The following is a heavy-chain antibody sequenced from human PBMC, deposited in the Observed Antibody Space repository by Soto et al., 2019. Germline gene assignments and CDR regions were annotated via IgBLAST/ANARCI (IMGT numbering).Heavy chain of an antibody. CDR2: IYHGGTT. Sequence: PXETLSLTCAVSGYSLSSGSYWGWIRQPPGKGPEWIASIYHGGTTFYNPSLKSRVTISLDTSKNHYSLKLRSVTAADTAVYYCARVHVMVVAGSTFDYWGPGTLVTV. D-gene: IGHD6-19*01. V-gene: IGHV4-38-2*01. CDR3: ARVHVMVVAGSTFDY. CDR1: GYSLSSGSY. J-gene: IGHJ4*01.